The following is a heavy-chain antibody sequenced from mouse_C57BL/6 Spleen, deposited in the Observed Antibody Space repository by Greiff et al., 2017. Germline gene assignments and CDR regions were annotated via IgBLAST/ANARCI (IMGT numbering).Heavy chain of an antibody. CDR1: GFSLTSYA. J-gene: IGHJ4*01. CDR2: IWTGGGT. V-gene: IGHV2-9-1*01. CDR3: ARNFGATMITTDYYAMDY. D-gene: IGHD2-4*01. Sequence: VNVVESGPGLVAPSQSLSITCTVSGFSLTSYAISWVRQPPGKGLEWLGVIWTGGGTNYNSALKSRLSISKDNSKSQVFLKMNSLQTDDTARYYCARNFGATMITTDYYAMDYWGQGTSVTVSS.